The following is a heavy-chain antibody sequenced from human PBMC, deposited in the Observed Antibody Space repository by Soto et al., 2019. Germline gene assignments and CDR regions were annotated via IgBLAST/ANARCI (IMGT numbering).Heavy chain of an antibody. Sequence: GGSLRLSCAASGFTFSSYGMHWVRQAPGKGLEWVAVIWYDGSNKYYADSVKGRFTISRDNSKNTLYLQMNSLRAEDTAVYYCARADTAMDMYNWFDPWGQGTLVTVSS. J-gene: IGHJ5*02. CDR3: ARADTAMDMYNWFDP. V-gene: IGHV3-33*01. D-gene: IGHD5-18*01. CDR2: IWYDGSNK. CDR1: GFTFSSYG.